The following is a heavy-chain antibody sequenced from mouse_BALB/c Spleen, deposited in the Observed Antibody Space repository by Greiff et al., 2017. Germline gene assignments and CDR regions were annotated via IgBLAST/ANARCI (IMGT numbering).Heavy chain of an antibody. V-gene: IGHV14-3*02. CDR1: GFNIKDTY. J-gene: IGHJ3*01. Sequence: VQLQQSGAELVKPGASVKLSCTASGFNIKDTYMHWVKQRPEQGLEWIGRIDPANGNTKYDPKFQGKATITADTSSNTAYLQLSSLTSDDTAVYYCADLTGTAWFAYWGQGTLVTVSA. CDR2: IDPANGNT. D-gene: IGHD4-1*01. CDR3: ADLTGTAWFAY.